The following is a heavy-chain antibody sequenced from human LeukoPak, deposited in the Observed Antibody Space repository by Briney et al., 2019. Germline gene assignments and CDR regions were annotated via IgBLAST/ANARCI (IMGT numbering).Heavy chain of an antibody. D-gene: IGHD2/OR15-2a*01. Sequence: KTGESLRLSCAASGLRFSDYYVSWIRQAPGKGLQWVSYISSGGDIMHYADSVKGRFTSSRDNAKNSGYLEMNSLGAEDTAVYYCATNLIGAGEYFQQWGQGTLVTVSS. CDR1: GLRFSDYY. J-gene: IGHJ1*01. CDR2: ISSGGDIM. CDR3: ATNLIGAGEYFQQ. V-gene: IGHV3-11*01.